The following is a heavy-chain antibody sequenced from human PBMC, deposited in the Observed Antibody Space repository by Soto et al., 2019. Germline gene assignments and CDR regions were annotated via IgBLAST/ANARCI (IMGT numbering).Heavy chain of an antibody. CDR2: INPSGGST. D-gene: IGHD4-17*01. CDR3: ARDAGGMTTVTTSHPHYYFDY. V-gene: IGHV1-46*01. J-gene: IGHJ4*02. Sequence: ASVRVSCKACGYTFTSYYMHCVRQAPGQGLEWMGIINPSGGSTSYAQKFQGRVTMTRDTSTSTVYMELSSLRSEDTAVYYCARDAGGMTTVTTSHPHYYFDYWGQGTLVTVSS. CDR1: GYTFTSYY.